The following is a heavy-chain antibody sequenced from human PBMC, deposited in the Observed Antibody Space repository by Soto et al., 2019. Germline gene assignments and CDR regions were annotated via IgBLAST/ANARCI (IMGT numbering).Heavy chain of an antibody. CDR1: GGSISSGGYY. J-gene: IGHJ4*02. V-gene: IGHV4-31*03. Sequence: SETLSLTCTFSGGSISSGGYYWSWIRHHPGKGLEWIGYIYYSGSTYYNPSLKSRVTISVDTSKNQFSLKLSSVTAADTAVYYCAREVVGGGSCYFDYWGQGTLVTFSS. D-gene: IGHD2-15*01. CDR3: AREVVGGGSCYFDY. CDR2: IYYSGST.